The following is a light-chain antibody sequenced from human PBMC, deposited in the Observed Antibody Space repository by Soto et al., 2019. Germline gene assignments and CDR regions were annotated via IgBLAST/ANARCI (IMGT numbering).Light chain of an antibody. J-gene: IGKJ1*01. V-gene: IGKV3-20*01. CDR2: GAS. CDR3: QQYGSSPPWT. CDR1: QSVSSSY. Sequence: EIVLAQSPGTLSLSPGERPTLPCRPTQSVSSSYLAWYQQKPGQAPRLLIYGASSRATGIPDRFSGSGSGTDFTLTISRLEPEDFAVYYCQQYGSSPPWTFGQGTKVDI.